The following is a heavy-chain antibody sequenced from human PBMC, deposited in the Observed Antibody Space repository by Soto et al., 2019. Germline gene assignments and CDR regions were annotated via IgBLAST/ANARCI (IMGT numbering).Heavy chain of an antibody. CDR1: GASVNSENYY. Sequence: PSETLSLTCTVYGASVNSENYYWSWIRQPPGKGLEWIGYVYYSGSTNYNSSLKSRATISLDTYKNQFSLKMTSMTSADTAFYYCARGVLRFLQWLDPWGQGTLVTVSS. J-gene: IGHJ5*02. D-gene: IGHD3-3*01. CDR2: VYYSGST. CDR3: ARGVLRFLQWLDP. V-gene: IGHV4-61*01.